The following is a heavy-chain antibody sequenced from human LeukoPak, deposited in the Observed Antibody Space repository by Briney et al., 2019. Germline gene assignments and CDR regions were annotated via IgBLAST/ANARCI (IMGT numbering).Heavy chain of an antibody. V-gene: IGHV4-61*01. D-gene: IGHD3-22*01. CDR3: ARDSSGYKGLYYFDC. CDR1: GGSVSSASYY. Sequence: PSETLSLTCTVSGGSVSSASYYWSWIRQPPGKGLEWIGYIYYSGSTNYNPSLKSRVTISVDTSKNQFSLKMSSVTAADTAMYYCARDSSGYKGLYYFDCWGQGTLVTVSS. J-gene: IGHJ4*02. CDR2: IYYSGST.